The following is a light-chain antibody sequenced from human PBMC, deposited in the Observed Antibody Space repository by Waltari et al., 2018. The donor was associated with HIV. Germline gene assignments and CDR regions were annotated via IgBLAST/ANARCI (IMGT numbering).Light chain of an antibody. Sequence: QSVLTQPPSVSAAPGQKAPISCSGSSSNIGNNFVSWYQPLPGTAPKLLIYDNNKRPSGIPDRFSGSKSGTSATLGITGLQTGDEADYYCGTWDSSLSAGLFGGGTKLTVL. CDR1: SSNIGNNF. CDR2: DNN. V-gene: IGLV1-51*01. J-gene: IGLJ3*02. CDR3: GTWDSSLSAGL.